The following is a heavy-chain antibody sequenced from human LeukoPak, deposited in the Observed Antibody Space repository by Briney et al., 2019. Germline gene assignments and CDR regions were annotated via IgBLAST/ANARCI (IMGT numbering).Heavy chain of an antibody. Sequence: PGGSLRLSCAASGFTFSSYSMNWVRQAPGKGLEWVAVIWYDGSNKYYADSVKGRFTISRDNSKNTLYLQMNSLRAEDTAVYYCARYYYDSSGYPDYWGQGTLVTVSS. J-gene: IGHJ4*02. V-gene: IGHV3-33*08. D-gene: IGHD3-22*01. CDR1: GFTFSSYS. CDR3: ARYYYDSSGYPDY. CDR2: IWYDGSNK.